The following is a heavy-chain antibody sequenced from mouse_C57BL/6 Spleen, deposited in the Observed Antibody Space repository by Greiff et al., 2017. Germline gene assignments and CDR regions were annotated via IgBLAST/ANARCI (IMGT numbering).Heavy chain of an antibody. CDR1: GYAFSSYW. J-gene: IGHJ3*01. Sequence: VQLQESGAELVKPGASVKISCKASGYAFSSYWMNWVKQRPGKGLEWIGQIYPGDGDTTYNGKFKGKATLTADKSPSTAYMQLSSLTSEDSAVYFCARGDYGSSFAYWGKGTLVTVSA. V-gene: IGHV1-80*01. CDR3: ARGDYGSSFAY. CDR2: IYPGDGDT. D-gene: IGHD1-1*01.